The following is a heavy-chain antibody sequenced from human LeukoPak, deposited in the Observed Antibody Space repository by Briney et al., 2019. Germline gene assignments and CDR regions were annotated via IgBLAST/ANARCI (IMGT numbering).Heavy chain of an antibody. V-gene: IGHV4-34*01. Sequence: KASETLSLTCAVYGRSFSGYYWSWIRQPPGKGLEWIGEINHSGSTNYNPSLKSRVTISVDTSKNQFSLKLSSVTAADTAVYYCARGSSTHPQGWYYFDYWGQGTLVTVSS. CDR1: GRSFSGYY. CDR3: ARGSSTHPQGWYYFDY. CDR2: INHSGST. D-gene: IGHD6-13*01. J-gene: IGHJ4*02.